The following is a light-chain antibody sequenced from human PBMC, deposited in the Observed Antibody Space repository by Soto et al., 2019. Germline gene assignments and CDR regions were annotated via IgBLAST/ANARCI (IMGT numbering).Light chain of an antibody. V-gene: IGLV2-8*01. CDR2: EVS. Sequence: QSALTQPPSASGSPGQSVTISCTGTSNDVGGYNCVSWYQQHPGKAPKLMIFEVSKRPSGVPDRFSGSKSGSTASLTVSGLQAEDEADYYCSSYAGNNIYYVFGTGTKVTVL. J-gene: IGLJ1*01. CDR1: SNDVGGYNC. CDR3: SSYAGNNIYYV.